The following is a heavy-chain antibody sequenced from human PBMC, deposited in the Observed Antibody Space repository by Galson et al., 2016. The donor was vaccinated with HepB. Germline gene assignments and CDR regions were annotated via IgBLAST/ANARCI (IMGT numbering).Heavy chain of an antibody. V-gene: IGHV3-74*01. CDR3: HVWFGESRYGVDV. J-gene: IGHJ6*02. CDR2: ISSDGSKT. D-gene: IGHD3-10*01. CDR1: GFTSSSYW. Sequence: SLRLSCAASGFTSSSYWMHWARQAPWKGLVWVSRISSDGSKTTYADSVKGRFTIPRDNAKNTLSLQMNSLRVEETAVYYCHVWFGESRYGVDVWGQGTTVTVSS.